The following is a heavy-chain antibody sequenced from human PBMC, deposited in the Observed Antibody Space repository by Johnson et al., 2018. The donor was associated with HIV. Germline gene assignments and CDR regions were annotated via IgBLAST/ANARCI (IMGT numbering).Heavy chain of an antibody. CDR3: ARERRANWDPNDAFDI. CDR1: GFTFSSYA. Sequence: EQLEESGGGVVQPGRSLRLSCAASGFTFSSYAMSWVRQAPGKGLEWVSLIYNDGTTYYADSVKGRFTISRDSSKNTLHLQMNSLNAEDTAVYYCARERRANWDPNDAFDIWGQGTMVTVSS. D-gene: IGHD7-27*01. J-gene: IGHJ3*02. CDR2: IYNDGTT. V-gene: IGHV3-66*01.